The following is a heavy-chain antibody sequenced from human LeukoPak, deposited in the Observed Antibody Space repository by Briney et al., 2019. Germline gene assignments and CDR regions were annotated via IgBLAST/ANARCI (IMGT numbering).Heavy chain of an antibody. D-gene: IGHD4-17*01. CDR2: IYYSGST. V-gene: IGHV4-59*08. CDR1: GGSISSYY. Sequence: SETLSLTCTVSGGSISSYYWSWIRQPPGKGLEWIGYIYYSGSTNYNPSLKSRVTISVDTSKNQFSLKLSSVTAADTAVYYCARGKSRSGYGDYDYWGQGTLVTVSS. J-gene: IGHJ4*02. CDR3: ARGKSRSGYGDYDY.